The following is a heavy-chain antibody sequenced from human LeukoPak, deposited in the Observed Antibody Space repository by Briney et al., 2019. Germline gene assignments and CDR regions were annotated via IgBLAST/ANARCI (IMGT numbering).Heavy chain of an antibody. J-gene: IGHJ4*02. CDR3: ARYDVWGSYRAFDY. D-gene: IGHD3-16*02. Sequence: PSETLSLTCTVSGGSISSSAYHWGWIRQPPGKGLEWIGSIHNSVSTYYNPSLKSRVTISVRTSKNQFSLKLSSVTAADTALYYCARYDVWGSYRAFDYWGQGTLVTVSS. V-gene: IGHV4-39*01. CDR2: IHNSVST. CDR1: GGSISSSAYH.